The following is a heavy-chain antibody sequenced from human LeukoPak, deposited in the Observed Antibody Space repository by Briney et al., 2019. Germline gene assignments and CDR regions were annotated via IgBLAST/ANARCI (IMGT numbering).Heavy chain of an antibody. CDR1: GFTFSSYG. J-gene: IGHJ6*01. V-gene: IGHV3-33*08. CDR2: IWYDGRNI. CDR3: ARDVGPPYFHYGMDF. Sequence: PGKSLRLSCAASGFTFSSYGMHWVRQAPGKGLEWVAFIWYDGRNIYYAASVKGRFTISRDDAKTTLYLLVNSLRAEDTAVYYCARDVGPPYFHYGMDFWGEGTTVTVSS.